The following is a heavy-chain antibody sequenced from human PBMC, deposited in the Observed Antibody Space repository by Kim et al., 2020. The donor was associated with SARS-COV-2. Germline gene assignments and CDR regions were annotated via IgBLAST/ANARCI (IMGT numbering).Heavy chain of an antibody. CDR3: AKVVVRGVHGMDV. CDR2: ISYDGSDK. D-gene: IGHD3-10*01. Sequence: GGSLRLSCAASGFTFSSYGMHWVRQAPGKGLEWVAVISYDGSDKYYADSVKGRFTISRDNSKNTLYLQMNSLRAEDTAVYYCAKVVVRGVHGMDVWGQGTTVTVSS. V-gene: IGHV3-30*18. CDR1: GFTFSSYG. J-gene: IGHJ6*02.